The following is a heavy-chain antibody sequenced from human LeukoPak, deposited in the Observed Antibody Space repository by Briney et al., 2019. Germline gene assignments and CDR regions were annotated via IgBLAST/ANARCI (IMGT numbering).Heavy chain of an antibody. D-gene: IGHD2-21*02. CDR1: GVAFRFIA. Sequence: GGSLRLSCEASGVAFRFIATSWRCQAPGKGLEWVSTINANSGTRSYAASVRGRFTISRDNSKNTLYLQLNTLRPDDTAVCYCRAPISCGLAVTADWLAYWGQGTLVVVSS. J-gene: IGHJ5*01. V-gene: IGHV3-23*01. CDR3: RAPISCGLAVTADWLAY. CDR2: INANSGTR.